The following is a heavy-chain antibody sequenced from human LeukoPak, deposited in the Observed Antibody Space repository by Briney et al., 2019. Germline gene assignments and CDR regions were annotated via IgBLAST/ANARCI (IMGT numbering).Heavy chain of an antibody. Sequence: SGGSLILSCADSGFTFSDYYMSWIRQAPGKGLEWVSYISSSGSTIYYADSVKGRFTISRDNAKNSLYLQMNSLRAEDTAVYYCARGDFWSGSYFDYWGQGTLVTVSS. J-gene: IGHJ4*02. CDR3: ARGDFWSGSYFDY. CDR2: ISSSGSTI. D-gene: IGHD3-3*01. V-gene: IGHV3-11*04. CDR1: GFTFSDYY.